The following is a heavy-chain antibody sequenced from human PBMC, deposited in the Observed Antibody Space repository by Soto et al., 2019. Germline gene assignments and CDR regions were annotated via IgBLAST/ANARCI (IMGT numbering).Heavy chain of an antibody. Sequence: PSETLSLTCTVTGDSINSRSYYWGWIRQPPGKGLEWIGSIYYSGRTYNNPSLRSRVSMSIDTSKDQFSLKLKSVTAADTAVYYCARDFGSQGYGMDVWGQGTTVTVS. D-gene: IGHD3-10*01. CDR2: IYYSGRT. CDR3: ARDFGSQGYGMDV. J-gene: IGHJ6*02. CDR1: GDSINSRSYY. V-gene: IGHV4-39*07.